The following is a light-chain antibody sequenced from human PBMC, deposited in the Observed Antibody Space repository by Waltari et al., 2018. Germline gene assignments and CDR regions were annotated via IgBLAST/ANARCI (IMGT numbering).Light chain of an antibody. V-gene: IGKV1-8*01. J-gene: IGKJ2*01. CDR1: QGSSSY. CDR3: QQYYSYPPYT. CDR2: AAS. Sequence: IRLTQSPSSPSASTGDRITITCRAGQGSSSYFAWYQQKPGKAPKLLIYAASTLQSGVPSRFSGSGSGTDFTLTISCLQSEDFATYYCQQYYSYPPYTFGQGTKLEIK.